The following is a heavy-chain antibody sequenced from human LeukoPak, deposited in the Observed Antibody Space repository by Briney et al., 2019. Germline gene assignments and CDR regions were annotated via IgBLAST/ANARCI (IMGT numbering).Heavy chain of an antibody. V-gene: IGHV4-59*01. Sequence: SETLSLTCTVSGGSISSYYWSWIRQPPGKGLEWIGYIYYSGSTNYNPSLKSRVTISVDTSKHQFSLKLRSVTAADTAVYYCARDRGGIVVVPAADVSYYYYYGMDVWGQGTTVTVSS. D-gene: IGHD2-2*01. CDR2: IYYSGST. J-gene: IGHJ6*02. CDR1: GGSISSYY. CDR3: ARDRGGIVVVPAADVSYYYYYGMDV.